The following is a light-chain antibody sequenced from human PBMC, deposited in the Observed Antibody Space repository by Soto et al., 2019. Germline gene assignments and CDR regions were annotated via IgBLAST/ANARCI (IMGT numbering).Light chain of an antibody. CDR1: QSINIW. J-gene: IGKJ1*01. CDR3: QQYNDYWT. CDR2: KAS. V-gene: IGKV1-5*03. Sequence: DIQMTQSSSTLSGSVGDRVTITCRASQSINIWLAWYQQKPGRAPKLLIYKASTLESGVPSRFSGSGSGTEFTLTISSLQPDDFATYYCQQYNDYWTFGQGTKVDIK.